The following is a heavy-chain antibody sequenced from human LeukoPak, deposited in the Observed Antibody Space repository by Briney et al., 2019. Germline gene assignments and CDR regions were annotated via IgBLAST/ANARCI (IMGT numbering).Heavy chain of an antibody. V-gene: IGHV3-64*01. CDR1: GFTFSSYA. J-gene: IGHJ6*02. Sequence: GGSLRLSCAASGFTFSSYAMHWVRQAPGKGLEYVSAISSNGGSTYYANSVKGRFTISRDNSKNTLYLQMGSLRAEDMAVYYCARGPYGQGGMDVWGQGTTVTVSS. CDR2: ISSNGGST. D-gene: IGHD3-10*01. CDR3: ARGPYGQGGMDV.